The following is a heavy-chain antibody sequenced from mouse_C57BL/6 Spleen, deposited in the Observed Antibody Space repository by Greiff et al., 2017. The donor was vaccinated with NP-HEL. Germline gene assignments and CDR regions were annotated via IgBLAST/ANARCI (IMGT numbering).Heavy chain of an antibody. CDR3: ARIDDGYEGWYFDV. D-gene: IGHD2-3*01. CDR1: GYTFTDYY. V-gene: IGHV1-19*01. CDR2: INPYNGGT. J-gene: IGHJ1*03. Sequence: VQLKESGPVLVKPGASVKMSCKASGYTFTDYYMNWVKQSHGKSLEWIGVINPYNGGTSYNQKFKGKATLTVDKSSSTAYMELNSLTSEDSAVYYCARIDDGYEGWYFDVWGTGTTVTVSS.